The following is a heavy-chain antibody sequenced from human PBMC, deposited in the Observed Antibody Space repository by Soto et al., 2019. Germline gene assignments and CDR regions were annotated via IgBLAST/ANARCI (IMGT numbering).Heavy chain of an antibody. J-gene: IGHJ6*02. Sequence: SVRVSCKASGGSLSSYAISWVRQAPGQGLEWMGGIIPISGTANYAQKFQGRVTITADESTSTAYMELSSLRSEDTAVYYCARDLRVPAAMSGHYYYGMDVWGQGTTVTVSS. CDR2: IIPISGTA. CDR1: GGSLSSYA. CDR3: ARDLRVPAAMSGHYYYGMDV. D-gene: IGHD2-2*01. V-gene: IGHV1-69*13.